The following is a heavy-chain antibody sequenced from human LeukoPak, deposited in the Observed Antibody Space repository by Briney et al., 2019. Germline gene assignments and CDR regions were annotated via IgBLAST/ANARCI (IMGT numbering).Heavy chain of an antibody. D-gene: IGHD3-22*01. CDR3: AKGGGYYDSSGYPPFDY. V-gene: IGHV3-23*01. CDR1: GFTFSSYA. J-gene: IGHJ4*02. Sequence: GGSLRLSCAASGFTFSSYAMSWVRQAPGKGLEWVSAISGSGGSTYYADSVKGRFTISRDNSKNTLYLQMNSLRAEDTAVYYCAKGGGYYDSSGYPPFDYWGQGTLVTVSS. CDR2: ISGSGGST.